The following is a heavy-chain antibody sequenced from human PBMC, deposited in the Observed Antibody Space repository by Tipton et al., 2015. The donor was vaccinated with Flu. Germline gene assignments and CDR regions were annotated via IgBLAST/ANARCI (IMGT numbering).Heavy chain of an antibody. CDR3: ARGPGYYDSSAYFVF. D-gene: IGHD3-22*01. Sequence: LRLSCAVDGGPFSGYYWSWIRQPPGKGLEWIGEINHSGSTNYKSSLKSRVTISLDTSKNQVTLKLSSMTAADTAVYYCARGPGYYDSSAYFVFWGQGTLVTVSS. V-gene: IGHV4-34*01. CDR2: INHSGST. CDR1: GGPFSGYY. J-gene: IGHJ4*02.